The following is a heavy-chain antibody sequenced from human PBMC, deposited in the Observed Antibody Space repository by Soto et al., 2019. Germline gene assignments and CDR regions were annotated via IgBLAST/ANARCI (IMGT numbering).Heavy chain of an antibody. V-gene: IGHV4-31*03. CDR3: ARDNYDILTGYYRFDY. J-gene: IGHJ4*02. CDR1: GGSISSGGYY. D-gene: IGHD3-9*01. Sequence: SETLSLTCTVSGGSISSGGYYWSWIRQHPGKGLEWIGYIYYSGSTYYNPSLKSRVTISVDTSKNQFSLKLSSVTAADTAVYYCARDNYDILTGYYRFDYWGQGTLVTVSS. CDR2: IYYSGST.